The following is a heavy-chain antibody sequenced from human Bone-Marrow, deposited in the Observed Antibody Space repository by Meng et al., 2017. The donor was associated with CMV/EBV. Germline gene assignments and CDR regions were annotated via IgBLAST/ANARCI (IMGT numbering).Heavy chain of an antibody. Sequence: GESLKISCAASGFTFSSYWMSWVRQAPGKGLEWVSYISSSGSTMYYADSVKGRFTISRDNAKNSLYLQMNSLRAEDTAVYYCASSHMDVWGQGTTVTVSS. J-gene: IGHJ6*02. CDR1: GFTFSSYW. CDR3: ASSHMDV. CDR2: ISSSGSTM. V-gene: IGHV3-48*04.